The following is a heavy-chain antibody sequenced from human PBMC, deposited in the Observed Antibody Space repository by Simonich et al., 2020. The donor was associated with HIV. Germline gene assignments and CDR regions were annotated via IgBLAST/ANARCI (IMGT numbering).Heavy chain of an antibody. CDR2: YDPRDCER. J-gene: IGHJ6*02. D-gene: IGHD6-13*01. V-gene: IGHV1-24*01. Sequence: QVHLVKAGPERKKSGASVTVSCKVSGYTLNELSMHWVRQAPGKGLERMGNYDPRDCERIHAEKVQGRDTMTEDTSTDTAYMELSSLRSEDTAIYYCATDVRPSDSSSRLFFDYYGMDVWGQGTTVTVSS. CDR3: ATDVRPSDSSSRLFFDYYGMDV. CDR1: GYTLNELS.